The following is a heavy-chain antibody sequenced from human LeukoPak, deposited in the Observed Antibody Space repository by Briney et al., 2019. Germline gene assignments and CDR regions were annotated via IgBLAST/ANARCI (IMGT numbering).Heavy chain of an antibody. Sequence: PGGSLRLSCAASGFTFRSYWTSWVRQAPGKGLEWVANIKQDGSEKYYVDSVKGRFTISRDNAKNSLYLQMNSLRAEDTAVYYCARYGDYPFNWFDPWGQGTLVTVSS. CDR3: ARYGDYPFNWFDP. D-gene: IGHD4-17*01. V-gene: IGHV3-7*01. CDR1: GFTFRSYW. CDR2: IKQDGSEK. J-gene: IGHJ5*02.